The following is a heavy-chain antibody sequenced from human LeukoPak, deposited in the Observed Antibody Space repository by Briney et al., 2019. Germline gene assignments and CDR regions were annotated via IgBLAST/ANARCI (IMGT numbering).Heavy chain of an antibody. CDR3: ARVSSGYHLDY. Sequence: SQTLSLTCTVSGGSISSGGYYWSWIRQHRGKGLEWIGYIYYSGSTYYNPSLTSRVTISVYTSKNQFSLKLTSVTAADTAVYYCARVSSGYHLDYWGQGTLVTVSS. D-gene: IGHD3-22*01. J-gene: IGHJ4*02. V-gene: IGHV4-31*03. CDR2: IYYSGST. CDR1: GGSISSGGYY.